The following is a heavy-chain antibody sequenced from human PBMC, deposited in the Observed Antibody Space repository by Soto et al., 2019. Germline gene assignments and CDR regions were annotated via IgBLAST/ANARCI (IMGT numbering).Heavy chain of an antibody. CDR1: GLTFSTYG. D-gene: IGHD1-26*01. J-gene: IGHJ4*02. V-gene: IGHV3-23*01. CDR3: ATVPIPVGAPRKGFDY. CDR2: ITSSGDRT. Sequence: LRLSCAASGLTFSTYGMTWVRLPPGRGLDYIAAITSSGDRTWYADSVKGRFTISRDNSKSTLYLQMNSLRGEDTAIYYCATVPIPVGAPRKGFDYWGQGTLVTVSS.